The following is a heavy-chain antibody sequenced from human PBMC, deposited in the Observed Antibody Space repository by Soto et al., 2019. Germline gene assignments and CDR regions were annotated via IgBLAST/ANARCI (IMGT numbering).Heavy chain of an antibody. CDR2: ISYDGSNK. V-gene: IGHV3-30*18. Sequence: GGSLRLSCAASGFTFSSYGMHWVRQAPGKGLEWVAVISYDGSNKYYADSVKGRFTISRDNSKNTLYLQMNSLRAEDTAVYYCAKGPYYYYYMDVWGKGTTVTVSS. J-gene: IGHJ6*03. CDR1: GFTFSSYG. CDR3: AKGPYYYYYMDV.